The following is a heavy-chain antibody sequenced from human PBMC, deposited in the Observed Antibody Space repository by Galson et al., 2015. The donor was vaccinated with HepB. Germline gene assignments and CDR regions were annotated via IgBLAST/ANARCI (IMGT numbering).Heavy chain of an antibody. CDR1: GFTFSNYG. CDR2: ISYDGSDK. Sequence: SLRLSCAASGFTFSNYGMHWVRQAPGKGLEWVAVISYDGSDKYYADSVKGRFTISRGNSKNMLYLQMNSLRAEDTAVYYCAKAYFPTIAAPESYWGQGTQVTVSS. CDR3: AKAYFPTIAAPESY. J-gene: IGHJ4*02. D-gene: IGHD6-6*01. V-gene: IGHV3-30*18.